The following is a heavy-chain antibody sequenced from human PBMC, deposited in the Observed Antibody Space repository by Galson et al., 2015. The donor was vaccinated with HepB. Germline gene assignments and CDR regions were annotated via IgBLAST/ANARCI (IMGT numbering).Heavy chain of an antibody. CDR1: GFTFSSYA. CDR3: AKDHSSSWYFTAGDY. CDR2: ISGSGGST. J-gene: IGHJ4*02. V-gene: IGHV3-23*01. Sequence: SLRLSCAASGFTFSSYAMSWVRQAPGKGLEWVSAISGSGGSTYYADSVKGRFTISRDNSKNTLYLQMNSLRAEDTAVYYCAKDHSSSWYFTAGDYWGQGTLVTVSS. D-gene: IGHD6-13*01.